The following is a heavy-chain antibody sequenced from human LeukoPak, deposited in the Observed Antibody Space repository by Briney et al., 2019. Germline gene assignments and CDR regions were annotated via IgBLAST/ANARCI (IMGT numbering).Heavy chain of an antibody. CDR1: GYTFTGYG. Sequence: ASVKVSCKASGYTFTGYGISWVRQAPGQGLEWMGWISAYNGNTNYAQKLQGRVTMTTDTSTSTAYMELRNLRSDDTAVYYCAWSRDGYNFSRFLDVWGQGTTVTVSS. J-gene: IGHJ6*02. D-gene: IGHD5-24*01. V-gene: IGHV1-18*01. CDR3: AWSRDGYNFSRFLDV. CDR2: ISAYNGNT.